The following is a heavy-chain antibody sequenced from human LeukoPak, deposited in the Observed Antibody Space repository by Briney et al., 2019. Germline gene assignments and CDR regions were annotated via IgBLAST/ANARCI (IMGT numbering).Heavy chain of an antibody. V-gene: IGHV3-30-3*01. D-gene: IGHD2-15*01. J-gene: IGHJ6*02. Sequence: PGGSLRLSCAASGFTFSSYAMHWVRQAPGKGLEWVAVISYDGSNKYYADSVKGRFTISRDNSKNTLYLQMNSLRAEDTAVYYRARVGSCSGGSCYYYYYYGMDVWGQGTTVTVSS. CDR2: ISYDGSNK. CDR3: ARVGSCSGGSCYYYYYYGMDV. CDR1: GFTFSSYA.